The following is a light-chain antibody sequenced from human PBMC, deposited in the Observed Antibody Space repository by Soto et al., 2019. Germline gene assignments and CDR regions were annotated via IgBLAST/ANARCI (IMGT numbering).Light chain of an antibody. CDR2: EVS. CDR1: SSDVGGYNY. Sequence: QSALTQPASVSGSPGQSITISCTGTSSDVGGYNYVSWYQQHPGKAPKLMIYEVSNRPSGVSNRFSGSKSGNTASLTISGLQAEDEADYYCSSYTSSKGVFGTGTKVT. CDR3: SSYTSSKGV. J-gene: IGLJ1*01. V-gene: IGLV2-14*01.